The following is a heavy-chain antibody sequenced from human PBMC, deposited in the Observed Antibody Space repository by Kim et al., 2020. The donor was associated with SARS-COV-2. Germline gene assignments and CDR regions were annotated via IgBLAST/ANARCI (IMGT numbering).Heavy chain of an antibody. CDR1: GGSISSSSYY. J-gene: IGHJ4*02. D-gene: IGHD2-15*01. CDR3: ASPVSSSGREVY. V-gene: IGHV4-39*01. CDR2: IYYSGST. Sequence: SETLSLTCTVSGGSISSSSYYWGWIRQPPGKGLEWIGSIYYSGSTYYNPSLKSRVTISVDTSKNQFSLKLSSVTAADTAVYYCASPVSSSGREVYWGQGTLVTVSS.